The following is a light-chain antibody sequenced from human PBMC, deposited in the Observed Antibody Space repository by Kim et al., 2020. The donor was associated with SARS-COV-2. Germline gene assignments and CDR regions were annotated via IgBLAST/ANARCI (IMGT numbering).Light chain of an antibody. CDR1: SSDVGGYNY. J-gene: IGLJ1*01. V-gene: IGLV2-14*01. CDR3: SSYTSSSTYV. CDR2: DVS. Sequence: QSALTQPASVSGSPGQSITISCTGTSSDVGGYNYVSWYQQDPGKAPKVMIYDVSKRPSGVSNRFSGSKSGNTASLTISGLQAEDEADYYCSSYTSSSTYVFGTGTKVTVL.